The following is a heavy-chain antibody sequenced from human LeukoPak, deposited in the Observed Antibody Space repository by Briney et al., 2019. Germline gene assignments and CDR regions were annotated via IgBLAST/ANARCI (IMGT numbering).Heavy chain of an antibody. V-gene: IGHV4-39*01. D-gene: IGHD4-11*01. CDR1: GGSISSSSYY. J-gene: IGHJ4*02. Sequence: SETLSLTCTVSGGSISSSSYYWGWIRQPPGKGLEWTGSIYYSGSTYYNSSLKSRVTISVDTSKNQFSLKLSSVTAADTAVYYCARHAPSTVNFDYWGQGTLVTVSS. CDR2: IYYSGST. CDR3: ARHAPSTVNFDY.